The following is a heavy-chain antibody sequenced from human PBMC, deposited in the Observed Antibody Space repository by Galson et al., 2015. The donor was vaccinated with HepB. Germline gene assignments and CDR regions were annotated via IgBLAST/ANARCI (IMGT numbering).Heavy chain of an antibody. CDR3: AKDAAPGSGSRYFDD. Sequence: SLRLSCAASGFTFSNYAITWVRQAPGQGLEWVSAISDSGDSTYYADSVRGRFTISRDNSKNTLYLQMNGLTADDTAVYFCAKDAAPGSGSRYFDDLGQGTLVTVSS. CDR1: GFTFSNYA. D-gene: IGHD6-19*01. J-gene: IGHJ4*02. CDR2: ISDSGDST. V-gene: IGHV3-23*01.